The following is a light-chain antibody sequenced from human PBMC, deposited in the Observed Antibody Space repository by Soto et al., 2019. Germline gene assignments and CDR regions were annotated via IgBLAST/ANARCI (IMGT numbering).Light chain of an antibody. CDR3: QHYKSYSEA. V-gene: IGKV1-5*03. Sequence: DIQMTQSPSTLSGSVGDRVTITCRASQTIRSWVAWYQQKPGKAPKLLIYKASTLKSGVPARFRGSGFATEFTLTISSLQTDDFANYYCQHYKSYSEAFGKGTKVELK. J-gene: IGKJ1*01. CDR2: KAS. CDR1: QTIRSW.